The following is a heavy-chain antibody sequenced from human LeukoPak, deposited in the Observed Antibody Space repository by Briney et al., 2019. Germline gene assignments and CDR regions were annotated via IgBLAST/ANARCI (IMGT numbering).Heavy chain of an antibody. CDR2: IKDRGTNT. Sequence: GGSLRLSCVASQFTFSSYAMSWVRQAPGKGLEWVSTIKDRGTNTDHADSVKGRFTISRDNSKNSLYLQMNSLRAEDTALYYCAKDIFTMVRGVVDYWGQGTLVTVSS. D-gene: IGHD3-10*01. CDR3: AKDIFTMVRGVVDY. CDR1: QFTFSSYA. V-gene: IGHV3-23*01. J-gene: IGHJ4*02.